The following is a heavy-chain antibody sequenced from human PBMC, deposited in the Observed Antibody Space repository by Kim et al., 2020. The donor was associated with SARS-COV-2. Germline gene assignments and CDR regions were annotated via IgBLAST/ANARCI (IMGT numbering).Heavy chain of an antibody. CDR2: T. V-gene: IGHV1-3*01. J-gene: IGHJ4*02. Sequence: TKYPPTLQGSVTITRDSSAPTVYMEPTSLTSEDTAVYYCARDLWSREFDYWGQGTMVTVSS. CDR3: ARDLWSREFDY. D-gene: IGHD3-10*01.